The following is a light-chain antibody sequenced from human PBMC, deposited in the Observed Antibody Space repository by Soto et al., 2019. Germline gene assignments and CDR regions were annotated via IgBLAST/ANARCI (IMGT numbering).Light chain of an antibody. CDR3: SSYTSSSTYV. J-gene: IGLJ1*01. CDR1: SSDVGGYKY. V-gene: IGLV2-14*01. CDR2: DVS. Sequence: QSVLTQPASVSKSPGQSITISCTGTSSDVGGYKYVSWYHQHPGKAHKLMIYDVSNRPSGVSNRFSGSKSGNTASLTISGLQAEDEADYYCSSYTSSSTYVFGTGSKVTVL.